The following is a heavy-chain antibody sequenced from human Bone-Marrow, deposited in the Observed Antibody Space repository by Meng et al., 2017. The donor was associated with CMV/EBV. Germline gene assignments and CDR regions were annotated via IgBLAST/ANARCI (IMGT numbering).Heavy chain of an antibody. CDR3: ARDFSSYSSSWYEILHRRQNTKYYYYGMDV. J-gene: IGHJ6*02. CDR2: INPNSGAT. CDR1: GYTFTGYY. V-gene: IGHV1-2*02. D-gene: IGHD6-13*01. Sequence: ASVKVSCKASGYTFTGYYIHWVRQAPGQGLEWMGWINPNSGATNYAQKFQGRVTMTRDTSISTAYMEIGSLRSEDTAVYYWARDFSSYSSSWYEILHRRQNTKYYYYGMDVWGQGTTVTVSS.